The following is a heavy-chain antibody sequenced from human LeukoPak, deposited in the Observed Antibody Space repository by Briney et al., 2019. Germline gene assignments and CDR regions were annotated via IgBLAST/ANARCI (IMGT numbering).Heavy chain of an antibody. V-gene: IGHV4-34*01. CDR3: ARGRLQWFGELFFAY. D-gene: IGHD3-10*01. J-gene: IGHJ4*02. CDR1: GGSFSGYY. CDR2: INHSGST. Sequence: SETLSLTCAVYGGSFSGYYWSWIRQPPGKGLEWIGEINHSGSTNYNPSLKSRVTISVDTSKNQFSLKLSSVTAADTAVYYCARGRLQWFGELFFAYWGKGTRSPSPQ.